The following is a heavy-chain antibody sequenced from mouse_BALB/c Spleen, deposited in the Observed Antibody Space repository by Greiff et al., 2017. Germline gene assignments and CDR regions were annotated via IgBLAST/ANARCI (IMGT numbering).Heavy chain of an antibody. CDR2: INPYNDGT. CDR1: GYTFTSYV. V-gene: IGHV1-14*01. CDR3: ARGGDYFDY. J-gene: IGHJ2*01. Sequence: VQLKESGPELVKPGASVKMSCKASGYTFTSYVMHWVKQKPGQGLEWIGYINPYNDGTKYNEKFKGKATLTSDKSSSTAYMEFSSLTSEDSAVYYCARGGDYFDYWGQGTTLTVSS.